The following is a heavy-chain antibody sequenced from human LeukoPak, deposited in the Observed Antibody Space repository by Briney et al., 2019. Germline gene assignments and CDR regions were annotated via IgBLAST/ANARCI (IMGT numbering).Heavy chain of an antibody. J-gene: IGHJ5*02. D-gene: IGHD2-2*01. Sequence: SETLSLTCTVSGGSISSGSYYWRWIRQPAGKGLEWIGRIYTSGSTNYNPSLKSRVTISVDTSKNQFSLKLSSVTAADTAVYYCARRAHYCSSTSCYRRWFDPWGQGTLVTVSS. V-gene: IGHV4-61*02. CDR1: GGSISSGSYY. CDR3: ARRAHYCSSTSCYRRWFDP. CDR2: IYTSGST.